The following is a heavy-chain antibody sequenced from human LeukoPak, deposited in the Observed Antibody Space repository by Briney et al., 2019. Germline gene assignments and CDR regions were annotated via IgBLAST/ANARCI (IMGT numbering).Heavy chain of an antibody. CDR1: GYTFTSYG. D-gene: IGHD1-26*01. V-gene: IGHV1-18*01. J-gene: IGHJ4*02. CDR2: ISAYNGNT. Sequence: ASVTVSCKASGYTFTSYGISWVRQAPGQGLEWMGWISAYNGNTNYAQKFQGRVTITRNTSISTAYMELSSLRSEDTAVYYCARGKWELANLDYWGQGTLVTVSS. CDR3: ARGKWELANLDY.